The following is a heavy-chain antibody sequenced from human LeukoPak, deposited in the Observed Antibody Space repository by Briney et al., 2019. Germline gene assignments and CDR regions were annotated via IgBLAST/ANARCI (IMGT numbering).Heavy chain of an antibody. V-gene: IGHV1-69*13. CDR2: IIPIFGTA. J-gene: IGHJ4*02. CDR3: ARHSTDYIMFDY. CDR1: GGTFSSYA. Sequence: GASVKVSCKASGGTFSSYAISWVRQAPGQGLEWMGGIIPIFGTANYAQKFQGRVTITADESTSTAYMELSSLRSEDTAVYCCARHSTDYIMFDYWGQGTLVTVSS. D-gene: IGHD4-11*01.